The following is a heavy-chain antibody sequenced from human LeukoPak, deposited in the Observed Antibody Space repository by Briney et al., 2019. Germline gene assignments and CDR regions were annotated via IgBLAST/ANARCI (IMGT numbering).Heavy chain of an antibody. CDR2: VDHTGST. V-gene: IGHV4-59*01. J-gene: IGHJ6*03. CDR3: ARGRVSSSTWYSTYYYFFYMDF. CDR1: DDSITMYY. D-gene: IGHD4-11*01. Sequence: SETLSLTCSVSDDSITMYYWTWIRQPPGKGLEWIGYVDHTGSTNFNPSLNGRVSISRDTSNNFFSLRLRSVTAADTAVYFCARGRVSSSTWYSTYYYFFYMDFWGKGTTITVSS.